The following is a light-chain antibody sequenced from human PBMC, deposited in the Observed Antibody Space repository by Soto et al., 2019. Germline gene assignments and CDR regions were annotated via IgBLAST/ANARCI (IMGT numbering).Light chain of an antibody. J-gene: IGKJ2*01. V-gene: IGKV1-12*01. CDR2: ASS. CDR3: LQPDSFPHT. Sequence: DIQMTQSPSSVSASVGDRVTLTCRASQGISSWLAWYQQKPGKAPKLLIYASSSLQSGVPSRFSGSGSGTHFTLTISSLQPEDSATYYCLQPDSFPHTFGQGTKLEIK. CDR1: QGISSW.